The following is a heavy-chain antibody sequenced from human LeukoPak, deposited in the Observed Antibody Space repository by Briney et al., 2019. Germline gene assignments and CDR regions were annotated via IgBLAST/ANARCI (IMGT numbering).Heavy chain of an antibody. CDR1: GFTFDDYA. CDR3: AKDSSSSGWYDIDY. D-gene: IGHD6-19*01. V-gene: IGHV3-9*01. J-gene: IGHJ4*02. CDR2: ISWNSGSI. Sequence: GRSLRLSCAASGFTFDDYAMHWVRQAPGKGLEWVSGISWNSGSIGYADSVKGRFTISRDNAKNSLYLQMNSLRAEDTALYYRAKDSSSSGWYDIDYWGQGTLVTVSS.